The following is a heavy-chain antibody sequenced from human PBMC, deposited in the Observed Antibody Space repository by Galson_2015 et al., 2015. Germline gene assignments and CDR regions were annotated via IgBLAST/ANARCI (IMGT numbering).Heavy chain of an antibody. V-gene: IGHV3-48*02. CDR1: GFTFSSYS. D-gene: IGHD2-21*02. CDR3: ARDLPYCGGDCYFVGNFVY. J-gene: IGHJ4*02. CDR2: ISSSSSTI. Sequence: SLRLSCAASGFTFSSYSMNWVRQAPGKGLEWVSCISSSSSTIYYADSVKGRFTISRDNAKNSLYLQMNSLRDEDTAVYYCARDLPYCGGDCYFVGNFVYWGQGTLVTVSS.